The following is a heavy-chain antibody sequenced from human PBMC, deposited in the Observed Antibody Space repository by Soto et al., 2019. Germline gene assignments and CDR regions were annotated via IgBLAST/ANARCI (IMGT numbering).Heavy chain of an antibody. CDR2: INHRGTT. CDR1: GGSFSGYF. D-gene: IGHD4-17*01. Sequence: QVQLQQWGAGLLKPSETLSLTCAVYGGSFSGYFWSWVRQPPGKGLECIGEINHRGTTNYNPSLKSRVTISVDGSKSQFSLKLSSVTAADTAVYYCARGSGMTTVTTAYAMDVWGQGTTVTVSS. J-gene: IGHJ6*02. V-gene: IGHV4-34*01. CDR3: ARGSGMTTVTTAYAMDV.